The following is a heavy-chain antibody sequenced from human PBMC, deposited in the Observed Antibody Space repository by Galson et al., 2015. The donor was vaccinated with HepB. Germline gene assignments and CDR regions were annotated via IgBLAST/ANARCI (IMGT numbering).Heavy chain of an antibody. CDR3: ARARVLRYFDWLYDF. CDR1: GFTFSRYW. V-gene: IGHV3-74*01. D-gene: IGHD3-9*01. CDR2: ISSDGSST. Sequence: SLRLSCAASGFTFSRYWMHWVRQAPGKGLVWVSRISSDGSSTSYADSVKGRFTISRDNAKNTLYLQMNSLRAEDTAVYYCARARVLRYFDWLYDFWGQGTLVTVSS. J-gene: IGHJ4*02.